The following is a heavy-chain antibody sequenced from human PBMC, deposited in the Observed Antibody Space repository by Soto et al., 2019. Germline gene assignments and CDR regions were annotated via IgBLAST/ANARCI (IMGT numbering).Heavy chain of an antibody. J-gene: IGHJ4*02. CDR3: AKEMYPRAVLDSSSPWGDY. CDR1: GFTFSDYG. V-gene: IGHV3-30*18. Sequence: QVQLVESGGGVVQPGRSLRLSCAVSGFTFSDYGMHWVRQAPGKGLEWVAVMSYAGTYKYYADSVRGRFTISRDLAGNTLFLQMNSLSLEDTAVYFCAKEMYPRAVLDSSSPWGDYWGQGTLVTVSS. CDR2: MSYAGTYK. D-gene: IGHD6-6*01.